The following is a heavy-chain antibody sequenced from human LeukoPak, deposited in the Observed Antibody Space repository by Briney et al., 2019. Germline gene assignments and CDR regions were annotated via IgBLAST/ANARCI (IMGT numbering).Heavy chain of an antibody. CDR3: ARDFRFHDDY. CDR1: GFTFSSYW. CDR2: IKQDGSEK. V-gene: IGHV3-7*01. J-gene: IGHJ4*02. Sequence: GGSLRLSCAASGFTFSSYWMSWVRQAPGKGLEWVANIKQDGSEKYYMDSVKGRFTISRDNAKNSVYLQMNSLRVEDTAVYYCARDFRFHDDYWGQGTLVTVSS.